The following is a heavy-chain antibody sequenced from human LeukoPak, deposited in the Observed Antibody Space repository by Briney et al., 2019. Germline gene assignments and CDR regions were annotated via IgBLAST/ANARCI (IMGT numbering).Heavy chain of an antibody. J-gene: IGHJ4*02. CDR3: ARTPGDYYDSSGYFDY. CDR1: GYTFTGYY. CDR2: INPNSGGT. Sequence: ASVKVSCKASGYTFTGYYMHWVRQAPGQGLEWMGWINPNSGGTNYAQKFQGRVTMTRDTSISTAYMELSRLRSDDTAVYYCARTPGDYYDSSGYFDYWGQGTLVTVSS. V-gene: IGHV1-2*02. D-gene: IGHD3-22*01.